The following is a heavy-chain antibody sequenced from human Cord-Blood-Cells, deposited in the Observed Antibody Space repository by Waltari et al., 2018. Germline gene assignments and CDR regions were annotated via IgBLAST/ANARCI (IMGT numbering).Heavy chain of an antibody. CDR1: GSTSGVPA. CDR3: TRVETPVLLGEYSSSSKGFLGDHYYVMDV. CDR2: IRTPSLGGTT. J-gene: IGHJ6*02. V-gene: IGHV3-49*04. Sequence: GESGGGLVQPGRSPRLSCTASGSTSGVPAMTSVRPAPRPRLQCVCVIRTPSLGGTTKYAASVKSRFTITRDDSKSITYLQMNSLKTEATSVYCCTRVETPVLLGEYSSSSKGFLGDHYYVMDVWVPGTTVTVSS. D-gene: IGHD6-6*01.